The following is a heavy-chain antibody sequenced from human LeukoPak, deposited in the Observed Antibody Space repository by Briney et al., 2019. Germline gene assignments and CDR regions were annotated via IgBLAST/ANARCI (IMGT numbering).Heavy chain of an antibody. CDR1: GYSFTSYY. D-gene: IGHD3-22*01. CDR3: ARDDYYDSSATRY. Sequence: ASVKVSCKASGYSFTSYYIHWVRQAPVQGLEWMGIINCGSGSTTYAQKFQGRVTLTRETSTSTVYMELSSLRSEDTAVYYCARDDYYDSSATRYWGQGTLVTVSS. V-gene: IGHV1-46*01. CDR2: INCGSGST. J-gene: IGHJ4*02.